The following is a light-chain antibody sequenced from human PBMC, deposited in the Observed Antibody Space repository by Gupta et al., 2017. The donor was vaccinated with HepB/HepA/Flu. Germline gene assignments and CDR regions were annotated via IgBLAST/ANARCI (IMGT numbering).Light chain of an antibody. CDR3: QSADSSGTPSV. CDR1: ALPKQY. V-gene: IGLV3-25*03. J-gene: IGLJ3*02. Sequence: SYELTQPPSVSVSPGQTARITCSGDALPKQYAYWYQQKPGQAPVLVIYKDSERPSGIPERFSGSSSGTTVTLTISVVQAEDEADYYCQSADSSGTPSVFGGGTKLTVL. CDR2: KDS.